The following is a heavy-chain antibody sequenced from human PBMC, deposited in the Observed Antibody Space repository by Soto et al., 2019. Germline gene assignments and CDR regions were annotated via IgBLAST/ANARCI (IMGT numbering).Heavy chain of an antibody. D-gene: IGHD3-16*02. CDR2: TYYRSKWYN. V-gene: IGHV6-1*01. CDR3: ARVSRSVITLGGVIVKGWDYAFDI. J-gene: IGHJ3*02. Sequence: PSQTLSLTCAISGDSVSSNSAAWNWIRQSPSRGLEWLGRTYYRSKWYNDYAVSVKSRITINPDTSKNQFSLQLNSVTPEDTAVYYCARVSRSVITLGGVIVKGWDYAFDIWGQGTMVTVSS. CDR1: GDSVSSNSAA.